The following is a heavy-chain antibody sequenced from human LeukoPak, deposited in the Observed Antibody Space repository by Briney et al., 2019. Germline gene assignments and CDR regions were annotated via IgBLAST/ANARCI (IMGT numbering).Heavy chain of an antibody. V-gene: IGHV4-59*01. CDR2: IYYSGST. D-gene: IGHD1-26*01. Sequence: SETLSLTCTVSGGSISVFYWSWIRQPPGKGLEWVGYIYYSGSTNYNPSLKSRVTISVDASKNQSSRKLSSVTAAHTAVYYCAREYSGSQDGFDIWGQGTMATVSS. CDR1: GGSISVFY. J-gene: IGHJ3*02. CDR3: AREYSGSQDGFDI.